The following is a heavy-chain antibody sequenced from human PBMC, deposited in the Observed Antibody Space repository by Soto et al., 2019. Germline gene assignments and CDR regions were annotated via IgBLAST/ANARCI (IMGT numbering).Heavy chain of an antibody. CDR2: ISGSGGST. Sequence: SLRLSCAASGFTFSSYAMSWVRQAPGKGLEWVSAISGSGGSTYYADSVKGRFTISRDNSKNTLYLQMNSLRAEDTAVYYCAKEPYDSSGYYYYYYGMDVWGQGTTVTVSS. CDR3: AKEPYDSSGYYYYYYGMDV. V-gene: IGHV3-23*01. J-gene: IGHJ6*02. D-gene: IGHD3-22*01. CDR1: GFTFSSYA.